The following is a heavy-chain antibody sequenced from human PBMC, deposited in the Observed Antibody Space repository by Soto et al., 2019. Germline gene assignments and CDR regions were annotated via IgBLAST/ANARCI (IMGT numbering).Heavy chain of an antibody. CDR1: GGSISSGGYY. Sequence: TLSLTCTVSGGSISSGGYYWSWIRQHPGKGLEWIGYIYYSGSTYYNPSLKSRVTISVDTSKNQFSLKLSSVTAADTAVYYCARDKAVVVKAAIRRYYYGMDVCGQGTTVTVSS. J-gene: IGHJ6*02. CDR3: ARDKAVVVKAAIRRYYYGMDV. V-gene: IGHV4-31*03. D-gene: IGHD2-2*01. CDR2: IYYSGST.